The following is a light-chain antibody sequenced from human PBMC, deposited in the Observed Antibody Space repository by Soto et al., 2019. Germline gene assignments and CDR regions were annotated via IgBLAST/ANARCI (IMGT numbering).Light chain of an antibody. CDR3: QQYNNWPRT. Sequence: DIVMTQSPDSLAVSLGERATINCKSSQSVSSNLAWYQQKPGQAPRLLIYGASTRATGIPARFSGSGSGTEFTLTISSLQSEDFAVYYCQQYNNWPRTFGQGTKVDIK. CDR2: GAS. V-gene: IGKV3-15*01. J-gene: IGKJ1*01. CDR1: QSVSSN.